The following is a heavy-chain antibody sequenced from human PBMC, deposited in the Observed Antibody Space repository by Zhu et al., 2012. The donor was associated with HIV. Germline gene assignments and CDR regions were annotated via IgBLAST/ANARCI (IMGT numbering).Heavy chain of an antibody. CDR1: GGSFSNYY. CDR2: INHSGST. D-gene: IGHD1-26*01. V-gene: IGHV4-34*01. CDR3: ARARDSGSYGLDWFDP. Sequence: QVQLQQWGAGLLKPSETLSLTCAVYGGSFSNYYWSWIRQPPGKGLEWIGEINHSGSTNYNPSLESRITISVDTSKNQFSLNLSSVTAADTAVYYCARARDSGSYGLDWFDPWGQGTLVTVSS. J-gene: IGHJ5*02.